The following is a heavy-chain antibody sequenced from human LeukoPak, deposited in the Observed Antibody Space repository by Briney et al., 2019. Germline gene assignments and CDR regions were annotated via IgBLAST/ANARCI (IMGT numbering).Heavy chain of an antibody. D-gene: IGHD2-2*02. CDR3: ARVPDCSSTSCYMYYYYYYMDV. CDR2: IGSSSSYI. J-gene: IGHJ6*03. CDR1: GFTFSSYS. V-gene: IGHV3-21*01. Sequence: PGGSLRLSCAASGFTFSSYSMNWVRQAPGKGLEWVSSIGSSSSYIYYADSVKGRFTISRDNAKNSLYLQMNSLRAEDTAVYYCARVPDCSSTSCYMYYYYYYMDVWGKGTTVTVSS.